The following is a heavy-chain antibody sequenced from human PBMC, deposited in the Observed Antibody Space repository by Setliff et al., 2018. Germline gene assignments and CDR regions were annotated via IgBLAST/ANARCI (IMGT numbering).Heavy chain of an antibody. CDR2: IDPSDSYT. Sequence: PGESLKISCKGSGYSFTSYWISWVRQMPGKGLEWMGRIDPSDSYTHYSPSFQGHVTISGDKSISTAYLQWSSLKASDTAMYYCARIRRDIVVVVGATPDYYDYMDVWGKGTTVTVSS. CDR1: GYSFTSYW. J-gene: IGHJ6*03. D-gene: IGHD2-15*01. CDR3: ARIRRDIVVVVGATPDYYDYMDV. V-gene: IGHV5-10-1*01.